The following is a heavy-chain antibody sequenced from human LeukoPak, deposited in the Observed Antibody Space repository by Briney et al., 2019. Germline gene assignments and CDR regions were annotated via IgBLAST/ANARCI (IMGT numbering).Heavy chain of an antibody. CDR2: IYYSGST. CDR3: ARLCGHQNVLRYFDWFDAFDI. J-gene: IGHJ3*02. V-gene: IGHV4-39*01. Sequence: SETLSLTCTVSGGSISSSSYYWGWIRQPPGKGLEWIGSIYYSGSTYYNPSLKSRVTISVDTSKNQFSLKLSSVTAADTAVYYCARLCGHQNVLRYFDWFDAFDIWGQGTMVTVSS. CDR1: GGSISSSSYY. D-gene: IGHD3-9*01.